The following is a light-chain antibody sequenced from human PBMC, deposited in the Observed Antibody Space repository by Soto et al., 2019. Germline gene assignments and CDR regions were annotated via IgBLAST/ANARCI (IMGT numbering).Light chain of an antibody. V-gene: IGKV1-33*01. J-gene: IGKJ3*01. CDR2: GAS. Sequence: DIQMTQSPSSLSASVGDRVTITGQASHDISNYLNWYQHKPGKAPKLLIYGASNLETGVPSRFSGSGSGTDFTFTISSLQPEDIATYYCQYCDYLPLFGPGTTVDLK. CDR1: HDISNY. CDR3: QYCDYLPL.